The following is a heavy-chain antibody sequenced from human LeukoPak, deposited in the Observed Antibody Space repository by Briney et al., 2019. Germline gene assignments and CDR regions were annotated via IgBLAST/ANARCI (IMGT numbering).Heavy chain of an antibody. Sequence: GGSLRLSCTASGFTFSSSAMQWVRQAPGEGLEWVAVISNDGSNKFYADSVKGRFTISRDNSKNTLYQQMNSLRAEDTAVYYCARDGGRAVAGTFDYWGQGTLVTVSS. CDR1: GFTFSSSA. CDR2: ISNDGSNK. J-gene: IGHJ4*02. V-gene: IGHV3-30*04. CDR3: ARDGGRAVAGTFDY. D-gene: IGHD6-19*01.